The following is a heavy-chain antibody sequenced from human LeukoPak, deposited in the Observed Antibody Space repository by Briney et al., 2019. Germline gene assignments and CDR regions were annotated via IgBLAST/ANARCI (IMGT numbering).Heavy chain of an antibody. J-gene: IGHJ4*02. CDR1: GYTFTGYY. V-gene: IGHV1-2*02. CDR3: ARGEWLLSFDY. Sequence: GASVKVSRKASGYTFTGYYMHWGRQAPGQGLEWRGWINPNSGGTNYAQKFQGRDTMTRDTSISTAYMELSRLRSNDTAVYYCARGEWLLSFDYWGQGTLVTVSS. D-gene: IGHD3-3*01. CDR2: INPNSGGT.